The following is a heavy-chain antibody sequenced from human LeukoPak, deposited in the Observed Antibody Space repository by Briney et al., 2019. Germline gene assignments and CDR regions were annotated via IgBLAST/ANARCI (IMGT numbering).Heavy chain of an antibody. CDR3: ARGKAGGFDY. Sequence: SETLSLTCAVYGGSFSGYYWSWIRQPPGKGLEWIGEINHSGSTNYNPSLKSRVTISVDTSKNQFSLKLSSVTAADTAVCYCARGKAGGFDYWGQGTLVTVSS. CDR2: INHSGST. D-gene: IGHD6-19*01. V-gene: IGHV4-34*01. J-gene: IGHJ4*02. CDR1: GGSFSGYY.